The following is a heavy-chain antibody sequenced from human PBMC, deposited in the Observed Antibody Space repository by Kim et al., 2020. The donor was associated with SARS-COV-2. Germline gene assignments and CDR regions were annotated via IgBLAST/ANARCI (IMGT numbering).Heavy chain of an antibody. CDR2: IIPILGIA. V-gene: IGHV1-69*04. Sequence: SVKVSCKSSGGTFSSYAISWVRQAPGQGLEWMGRIIPILGIANYAQKFQGRVTITADKSTSTAYMELSSLRSEDTAVYYCARSRARYDSSGYPDYWGQG. J-gene: IGHJ4*02. CDR1: GGTFSSYA. D-gene: IGHD3-22*01. CDR3: ARSRARYDSSGYPDY.